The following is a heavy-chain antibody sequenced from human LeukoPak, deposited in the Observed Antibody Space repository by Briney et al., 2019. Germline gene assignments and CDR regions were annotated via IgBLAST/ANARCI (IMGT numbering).Heavy chain of an antibody. J-gene: IGHJ4*02. V-gene: IGHV4-30-4*01. CDR1: GGSISSGDYY. CDR3: ASLVAGNKNY. D-gene: IGHD6-25*01. Sequence: SETLSLTCTVSGGSISSGDYYWSWIRQPPGKGLEWIGYIYYSGSTYYNPSLKSRVTISVDTFKNQFSLELSSVTAADTAVYYCASLVAGNKNYWGQGTLVTVSS. CDR2: IYYSGST.